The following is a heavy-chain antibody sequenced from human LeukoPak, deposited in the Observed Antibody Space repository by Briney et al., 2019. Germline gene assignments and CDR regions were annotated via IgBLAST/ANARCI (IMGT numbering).Heavy chain of an antibody. CDR1: GFTFGSYS. CDR3: ARVYDSSGYYHDY. D-gene: IGHD3-22*01. CDR2: ISSSSSYI. J-gene: IGHJ4*02. Sequence: GGSLRLSCAASGFTFGSYSMNWVRQAPGKGLEWVSSISSSSSYIYYADSVKGRFTISRDNAKNSLYLQMNSLRAEDTAVYYCARVYDSSGYYHDYWGQGTLVTVSS. V-gene: IGHV3-21*01.